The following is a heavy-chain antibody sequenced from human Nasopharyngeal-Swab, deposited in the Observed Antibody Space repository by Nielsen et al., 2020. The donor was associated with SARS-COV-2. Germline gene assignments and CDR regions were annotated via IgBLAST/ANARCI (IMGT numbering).Heavy chain of an antibody. D-gene: IGHD3-22*01. CDR1: GFTFSSYS. CDR2: ISSSSSYI. V-gene: IGHV3-21*01. J-gene: IGHJ4*02. Sequence: GGSLRLSCAASGFTFSSYSMNWVRQAPGKGLEWVSSISSSSSYIYYADSVKGRFTISRDNAKNSLYLQMNSLRAEDTAVYYCARAPQTTYYYDSSGYSYYFDYWGQGTLV. CDR3: ARAPQTTYYYDSSGYSYYFDY.